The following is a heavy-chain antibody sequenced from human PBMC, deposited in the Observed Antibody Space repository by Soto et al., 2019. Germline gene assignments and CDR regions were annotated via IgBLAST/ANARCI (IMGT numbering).Heavy chain of an antibody. V-gene: IGHV3-33*01. CDR3: AGELDDYGGFTFDY. D-gene: IGHD4-17*01. CDR2: IWYDGSNK. CDR1: GFTFSSYG. Sequence: GGSLRLSCAASGFTFSSYGMHWVRQAPGKGLEWVAVIWYDGSNKYYADSVKGRFTISRDNSKNTLYLQMNSLRAEDTAVYYCAGELDDYGGFTFDYWGQGTLVTVSS. J-gene: IGHJ4*02.